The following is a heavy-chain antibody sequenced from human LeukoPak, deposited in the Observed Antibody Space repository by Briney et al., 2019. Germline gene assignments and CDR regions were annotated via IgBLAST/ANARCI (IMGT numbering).Heavy chain of an antibody. Sequence: SETLSLTCAVYGGTFSGYYWSWIRQPPGKGLEWIGEINHSGSTNYNPSLKSRVTISVDTSKNQFSLKLSSVTAAYTAVYYCARELNNYDILTGYDDAFDIWGEGTMVTVSS. D-gene: IGHD3-9*01. CDR3: ARELNNYDILTGYDDAFDI. CDR2: INHSGST. V-gene: IGHV4-34*01. CDR1: GGTFSGYY. J-gene: IGHJ3*02.